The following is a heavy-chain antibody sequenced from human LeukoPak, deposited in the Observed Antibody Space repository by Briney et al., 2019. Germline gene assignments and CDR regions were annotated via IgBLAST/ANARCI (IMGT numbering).Heavy chain of an antibody. CDR2: IYYSGST. V-gene: IGHV4-30-4*01. CDR3: ARETIYCSSTSCYFWFDP. CDR1: GGSISSGDYY. Sequence: PSQTLSLTCTVSGGSISSGDYYWSWIRQPPGKGLEWIGYIYYSGSTNYNPSLKSRVTISVDTSKNQFSLKLSSVTAADTAVYYCARETIYCSSTSCYFWFDPWGQGTLVTVSS. J-gene: IGHJ5*02. D-gene: IGHD2-2*01.